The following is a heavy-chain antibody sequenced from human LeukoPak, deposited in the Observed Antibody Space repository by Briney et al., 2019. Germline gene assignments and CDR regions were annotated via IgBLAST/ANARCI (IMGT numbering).Heavy chain of an antibody. D-gene: IGHD3-9*01. V-gene: IGHV1-2*02. Sequence: ASVKVSCKASGYTFTGYYMHWVRQAPGQGLEWMGWINPNSGGTNYAQKFQGRVTMTRDTSISTAYMELSRLRSDDTAVYYCARTNLYYDILTGYHFDYWGQGTLVTVSS. CDR2: INPNSGGT. J-gene: IGHJ4*02. CDR1: GYTFTGYY. CDR3: ARTNLYYDILTGYHFDY.